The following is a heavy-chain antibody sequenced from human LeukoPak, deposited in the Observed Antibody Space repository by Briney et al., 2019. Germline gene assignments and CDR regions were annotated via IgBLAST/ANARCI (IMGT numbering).Heavy chain of an antibody. CDR2: ISGSGGRT. D-gene: IGHD6-19*01. Sequence: GGSLRLSCAVSGFTFSIYAMSWVRQAPGKGLDWVSAISGSGGRTYYADSVKGRFTISRDNSKNTLYLQMNSLRAEDTAVYYCAKDTPDDITVAAPYFDYWGQGTLVTVSS. J-gene: IGHJ4*02. V-gene: IGHV3-23*01. CDR1: GFTFSIYA. CDR3: AKDTPDDITVAAPYFDY.